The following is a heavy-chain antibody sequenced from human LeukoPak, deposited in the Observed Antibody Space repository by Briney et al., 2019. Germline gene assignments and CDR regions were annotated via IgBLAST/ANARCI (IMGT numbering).Heavy chain of an antibody. CDR1: GFKFSNYW. D-gene: IGHD1-26*01. CDR3: VRLSGPLDDY. J-gene: IGHJ4*02. CDR2: IKQDGSAK. V-gene: IGHV3-7*03. Sequence: GGSLRLSCAASGFKFSNYWMSWVRQAPGKGPQWVANIKQDGSAKYYVDSVRGRFTISRDSANSSLYLQMNSLRAEDTAIYYCVRLSGPLDDYWGQGTLVTVSS.